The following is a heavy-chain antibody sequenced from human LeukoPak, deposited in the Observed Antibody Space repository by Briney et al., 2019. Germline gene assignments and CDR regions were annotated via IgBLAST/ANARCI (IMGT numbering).Heavy chain of an antibody. V-gene: IGHV3-21*04. J-gene: IGHJ4*02. Sequence: GGSLRLSCEASGFTFSSYTMNWVRQAPGKGLEWVSSITNSRSYFCYADSVKGRFTISRDNSKNTLYLQMTSLRAEDTAVYYWAKGPRHSGSYYHFDYWGQGTLVTVSS. CDR1: GFTFSSYT. D-gene: IGHD1-26*01. CDR3: AKGPRHSGSYYHFDY. CDR2: ITNSRSYF.